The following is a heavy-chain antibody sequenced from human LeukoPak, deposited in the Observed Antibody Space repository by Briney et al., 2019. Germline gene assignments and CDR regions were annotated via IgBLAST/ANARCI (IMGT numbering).Heavy chain of an antibody. CDR2: IYTSWGT. Sequence: SETLSLTCTVSGGSISSYYWSWIRHPAAKGLEWIGRIYTSWGTNYNPSLKSRVTMSVDTSKNQFSLKLSSVTAADTAVYYCARGNCGGDCYRYYYYGMDVWGQGTTVTVSS. D-gene: IGHD2-21*02. CDR1: GGSISSYY. V-gene: IGHV4-4*07. J-gene: IGHJ6*02. CDR3: ARGNCGGDCYRYYYYGMDV.